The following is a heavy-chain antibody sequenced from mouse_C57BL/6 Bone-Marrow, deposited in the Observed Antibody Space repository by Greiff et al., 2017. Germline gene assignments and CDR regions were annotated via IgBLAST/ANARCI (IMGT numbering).Heavy chain of an antibody. J-gene: IGHJ3*01. V-gene: IGHV1-4*01. Sequence: VPLQQSGAELARPGASVKMSCKASGYTFTSYTMHWVKQRPGQGLEWIGYITPSSGYTKYNQKFKDKATLTADKSSSTAYMQLSSLTSEDSAVYYCARALLRAYGGQGTLVTVSA. CDR2: ITPSSGYT. CDR3: ARALLRAY. D-gene: IGHD1-2*01. CDR1: GYTFTSYT.